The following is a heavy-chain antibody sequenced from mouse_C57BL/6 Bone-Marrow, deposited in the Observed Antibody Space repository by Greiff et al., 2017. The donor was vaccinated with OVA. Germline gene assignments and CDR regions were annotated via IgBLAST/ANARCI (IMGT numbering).Heavy chain of an antibody. CDR3: ARRYGNYLYWYFDV. J-gene: IGHJ1*03. V-gene: IGHV15-2*01. CDR1: DSEVFPIAY. D-gene: IGHD2-10*02. Sequence: VQLQQSGSELRSPGSSVKLSCKDFDSEVFPIAYMSWVRQKPGHGFEWIGGILPSIGRTIYGEKFEDKATLDADTLSNTAYLELNSLTSEDSAIYYCARRYGNYLYWYFDVWGTVTTVTVSS. CDR2: ILPSIGRT.